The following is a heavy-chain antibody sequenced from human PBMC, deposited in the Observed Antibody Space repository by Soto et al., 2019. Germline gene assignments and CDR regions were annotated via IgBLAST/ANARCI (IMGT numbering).Heavy chain of an antibody. CDR2: IHYSGST. CDR1: GGSVSTGVHY. J-gene: IGHJ2*01. CDR3: ARGYYTSWYWFDR. V-gene: IGHV4-61*08. D-gene: IGHD6-13*01. Sequence: QVQLQESGPGLVKPSETLSLTCTVSVSGGSVSTGVHYWSWIRQPPGEGLEWIGYIHYSGSTNYNPSLKSRVTISVDTSKNQFSLKLTSVTAADTAVYYCARGYYTSWYWFDRWGRGTLVTVSS.